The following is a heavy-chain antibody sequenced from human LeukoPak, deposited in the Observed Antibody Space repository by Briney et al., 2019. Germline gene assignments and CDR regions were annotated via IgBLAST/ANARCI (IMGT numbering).Heavy chain of an antibody. J-gene: IGHJ4*02. Sequence: GGPLSLSFAASGFSFSDHWLDWFRQAQGKGLKWVAHIKGDGSQKYYVDSVKGRFTISRDNAKTSLYLQMDSLRAEDTAVYYCARNRGWLQFDYWGQGTLVTVSS. CDR1: GFSFSDHW. CDR2: IKGDGSQK. D-gene: IGHD5-12*01. CDR3: ARNRGWLQFDY. V-gene: IGHV3-7*03.